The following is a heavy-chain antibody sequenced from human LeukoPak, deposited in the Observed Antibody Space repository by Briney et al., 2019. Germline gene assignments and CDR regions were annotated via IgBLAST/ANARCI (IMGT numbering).Heavy chain of an antibody. J-gene: IGHJ4*02. CDR3: ARAYGGYSYGYDY. D-gene: IGHD5-18*01. CDR2: IYYSGST. CDR1: GGSISSGDYY. Sequence: SETLSLTCTVSGGSISSGDYYWSWIRQPPGKGLEWIGYIYYSGSTYYNPSLKSRVTISVDTSKNQFSLKLSSVTAADTAVYYCARAYGGYSYGYDYWGQGTLVTVYS. V-gene: IGHV4-30-4*01.